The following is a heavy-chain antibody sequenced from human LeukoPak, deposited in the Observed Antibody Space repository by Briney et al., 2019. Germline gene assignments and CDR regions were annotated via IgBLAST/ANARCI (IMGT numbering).Heavy chain of an antibody. D-gene: IGHD3-10*01. J-gene: IGHJ5*02. CDR2: MNPNSGNT. V-gene: IGHV1-8*01. Sequence: ASVKVSCKASGYTFTSYDINWVRQATGQGLEWMGWMNPNSGNTGYAQKFQGRVTMTRNTSISTAYMELSSLRSEDTAVYYCARGVTMVRAPGYWFDPWGQGTLVTVSS. CDR3: ARGVTMVRAPGYWFDP. CDR1: GYTFTSYD.